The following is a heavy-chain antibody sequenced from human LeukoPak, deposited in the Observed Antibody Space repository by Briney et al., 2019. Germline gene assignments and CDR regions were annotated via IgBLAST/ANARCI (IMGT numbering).Heavy chain of an antibody. CDR3: ARVSGSYYEFDY. CDR2: INPNSGGT. J-gene: IGHJ4*02. V-gene: IGHV1-2*02. D-gene: IGHD1-26*01. Sequence: ASVKVSCKASGYTFTGYYMHWVRQAPGQGLEWMGWINPNSGGTNYAQKFQGRVTMTRDTSISTAYMELSRLRSDDTAVYYCARVSGSYYEFDYWGQGTLVTVSS. CDR1: GYTFTGYY.